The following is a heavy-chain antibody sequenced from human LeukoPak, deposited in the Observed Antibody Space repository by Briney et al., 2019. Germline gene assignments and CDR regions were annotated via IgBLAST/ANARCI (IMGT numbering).Heavy chain of an antibody. CDR2: INPSGGST. Sequence: APVKVSCKASGYTFTSYFLHWVRQAPGQGLEWMGIINPSGGSTTYAQKSQGRVTMTRDMSTSTVYMELSSLRSEDTAVYYCARGTYFGEGLDYWGQGTLVTVSS. J-gene: IGHJ4*02. CDR3: ARGTYFGEGLDY. D-gene: IGHD3-10*01. CDR1: GYTFTSYF. V-gene: IGHV1-46*01.